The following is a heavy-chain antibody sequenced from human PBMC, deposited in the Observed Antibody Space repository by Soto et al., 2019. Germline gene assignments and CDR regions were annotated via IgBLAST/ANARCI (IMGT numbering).Heavy chain of an antibody. J-gene: IGHJ6*02. V-gene: IGHV3-30-3*01. D-gene: IGHD3-10*01. CDR3: ARETTYYYGSGSYPYYGLDV. Sequence: QVQLVQSGAEVKKPGASVKVSCKASGYTFSDDAMHWVRQAPGKGLEWVAVISYDGSNKHYADSVQGRFTISRDNSKNTLYLQMNSLRAEDTAVYYCARETTYYYGSGSYPYYGLDVWGQGTTVTVSS. CDR1: GYTFSDDA. CDR2: ISYDGSNK.